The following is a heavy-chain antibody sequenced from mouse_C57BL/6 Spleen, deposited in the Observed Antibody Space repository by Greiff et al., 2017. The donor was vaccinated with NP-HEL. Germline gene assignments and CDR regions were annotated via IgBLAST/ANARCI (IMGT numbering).Heavy chain of an antibody. CDR2: IAPNSVCT. Sequence: QVHVKQSGAELVKPGASVQLSCKASGCTFPSSGMHWVRQSPGRGLEWIGRIAPNSVCTKYNEKFKSKSTLTVDKPSSTAYMQLSSLTSEDSAVYYCARSTKNYFDYWGQGTTLTVSS. CDR1: GCTFPSSG. CDR3: ARSTKNYFDY. D-gene: IGHD1-3*01. V-gene: IGHV1-72*01. J-gene: IGHJ2*01.